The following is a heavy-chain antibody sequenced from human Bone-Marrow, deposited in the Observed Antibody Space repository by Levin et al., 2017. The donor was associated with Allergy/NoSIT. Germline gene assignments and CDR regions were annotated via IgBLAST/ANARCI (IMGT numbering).Heavy chain of an antibody. CDR3: ARYNYEYNALDI. J-gene: IGHJ3*02. CDR1: GFTFRTHD. Sequence: ASVKVSCAASGFTFRTHDMHWVRQGTGKGLEWVSTIGTAGDTYYPDSVRGRFTISRENAKNSLYLQMNGLSAGDTAAYYCARYNYEYNALDIWGQGTMVTVSS. CDR2: IGTAGDT. V-gene: IGHV3-13*01. D-gene: IGHD5-18*01.